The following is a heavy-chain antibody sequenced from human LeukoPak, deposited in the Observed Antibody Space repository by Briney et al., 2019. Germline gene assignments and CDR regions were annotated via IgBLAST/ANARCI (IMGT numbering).Heavy chain of an antibody. CDR1: GFTVSSNY. CDR2: IYSGGST. J-gene: IGHJ4*02. V-gene: IGHV3-53*04. Sequence: GGSLRLSCAASGFTVSSNYMSWVRQAPGKGLEWVSVIYSGGSTYYADSVKGRFTISRHNSKNTLYLQMNSLRAEDTAVYYCARDGDSSSSDPCFDYWGQGTLVTVSS. D-gene: IGHD6-13*01. CDR3: ARDGDSSSSDPCFDY.